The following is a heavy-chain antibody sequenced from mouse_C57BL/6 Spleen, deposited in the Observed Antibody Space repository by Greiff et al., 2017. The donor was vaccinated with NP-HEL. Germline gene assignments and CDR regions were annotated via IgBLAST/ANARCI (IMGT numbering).Heavy chain of an antibody. CDR2: ISSGSSTI. CDR3: ARQILTGLFDY. CDR1: GFTFSDYG. V-gene: IGHV5-17*01. D-gene: IGHD4-1*01. J-gene: IGHJ2*01. Sequence: EVHLVESGGGLVKPGGSLKLSCAASGFTFSDYGMHWVRQAPEKGLEWVAYISSGSSTIYYADKVKGRFTISRDNAKNTLFLQMTSLRSEDTAMYYCARQILTGLFDYWGQGTTLTVSS.